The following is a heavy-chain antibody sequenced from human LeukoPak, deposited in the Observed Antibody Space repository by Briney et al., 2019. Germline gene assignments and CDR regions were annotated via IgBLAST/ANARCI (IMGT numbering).Heavy chain of an antibody. CDR1: GFTFSSFW. Sequence: GGSVRLSCAASGFTFSSFWMHWVRQAPGKGLEWVSSIKGDGSSTNYADSVKGRFTISRDNAKNTLYLQMNSLRAEDTAVYYCARWKYNYVDAFDIWGQGTMVSVSS. V-gene: IGHV3-74*01. D-gene: IGHD5-24*01. J-gene: IGHJ3*02. CDR3: ARWKYNYVDAFDI. CDR2: IKGDGSST.